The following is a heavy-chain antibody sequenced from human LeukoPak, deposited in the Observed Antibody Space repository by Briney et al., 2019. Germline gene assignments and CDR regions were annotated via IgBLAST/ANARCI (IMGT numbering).Heavy chain of an antibody. D-gene: IGHD3-22*01. J-gene: IGHJ4*02. CDR3: AGLVGRYSSGLYYYYFDY. Sequence: ASETLSLTCTVSGDSINSLDLWSWVRQPPGKGLEWIGEMYLSGTTHSNPSVKSRVTISIDKSKNQFFLNLSSVTAADTAVYYCAGLVGRYSSGLYYYYFDYWGQGTLVTVSS. CDR1: GDSINSLDL. CDR2: MYLSGTT. V-gene: IGHV4-4*02.